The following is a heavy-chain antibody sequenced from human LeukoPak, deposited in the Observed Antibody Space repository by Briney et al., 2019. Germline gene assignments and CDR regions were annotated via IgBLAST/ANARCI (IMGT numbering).Heavy chain of an antibody. J-gene: IGHJ3*02. D-gene: IGHD2-21*01. CDR2: IYYSGST. CDR3: ARLIVTDAFDI. V-gene: IGHV4-59*01. Sequence: PSQTLSLTCTVSGDSISSYYWSWIRQPPGKGLEWIGYIYYSGSTNYNPSLKSRVTISVDTSKNQFSLKLSSVTAADTAVYYCARLIVTDAFDIWGQGTMVTVSS. CDR1: GDSISSYY.